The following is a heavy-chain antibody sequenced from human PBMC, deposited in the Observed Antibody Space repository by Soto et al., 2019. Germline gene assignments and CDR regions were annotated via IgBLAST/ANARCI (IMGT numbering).Heavy chain of an antibody. CDR3: ARLRIYCSGGSCSEGMEL. Sequence: PSETLSLTCAVYGGSFSGYYWSLIRQPPGKGLEWIWEINHSGSTNYNPSLKSRVTISVDTSKNQFSLKLSSVTAADTAVYYCARLRIYCSGGSCSEGMELWGQGTMVTGSS. V-gene: IGHV4-34*01. D-gene: IGHD2-15*01. CDR1: GGSFSGYY. CDR2: INHSGST. J-gene: IGHJ6*02.